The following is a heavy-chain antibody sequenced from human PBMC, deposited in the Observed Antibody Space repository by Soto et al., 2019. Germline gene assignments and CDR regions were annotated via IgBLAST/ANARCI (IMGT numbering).Heavy chain of an antibody. J-gene: IGHJ4*02. V-gene: IGHV3-23*01. CDR1: GFTFSSYA. D-gene: IGHD5-12*01. Sequence: EVQLLESGGGLVQPGGSLRLSCAASGFTFSSYAMSWVRQAPGKGLEWVSSITGSAGSTYYADSVKGRFTISSDNSKNTLYLQMNSLRVEDTAVYYCAKDRNRWLRFDLGYWGQGTLVTGSS. CDR2: ITGSAGST. CDR3: AKDRNRWLRFDLGY.